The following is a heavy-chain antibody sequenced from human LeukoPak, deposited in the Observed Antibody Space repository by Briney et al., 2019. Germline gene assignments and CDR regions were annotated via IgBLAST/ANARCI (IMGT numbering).Heavy chain of an antibody. V-gene: IGHV3-11*04. CDR3: ARDPMTTEGYYYYYMDV. CDR1: GFTFSDYY. J-gene: IGHJ6*03. Sequence: GGSMRLSCAASGFTFSDYYMSWIRQAPGKGLEWVSYISSSGSTIYYADSVKGRFTISRDNAKNSMYLQMNSLRAEDTAVYYCARDPMTTEGYYYYYMDVWGKGTTVTVSS. D-gene: IGHD4-11*01. CDR2: ISSSGSTI.